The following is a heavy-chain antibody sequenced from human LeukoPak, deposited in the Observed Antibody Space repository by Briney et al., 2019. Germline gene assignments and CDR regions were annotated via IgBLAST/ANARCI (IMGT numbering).Heavy chain of an antibody. CDR1: GCTFSSYE. CDR3: ARDTAAVGTS. D-gene: IGHD6-13*01. J-gene: IGHJ4*02. V-gene: IGHV3-48*03. Sequence: GGSLRLSCAASGCTFSSYEMNWVRQAPGKGLEWVSYICSSGGTVHYADSVKGRFTISRDNAKNSLYLHIHILRAEDTVVYYCARDTAAVGTSWGQGTLVTVSS. CDR2: ICSSGGTV.